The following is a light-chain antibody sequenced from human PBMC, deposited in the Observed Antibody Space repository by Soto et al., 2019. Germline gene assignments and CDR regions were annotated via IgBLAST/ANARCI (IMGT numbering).Light chain of an antibody. V-gene: IGLV2-14*03. CDR1: SSDVGGYNY. CDR3: SSYTSNSARHVV. Sequence: QSALTQPASVSGSPGQSITISCTGTSSDVGGYNYVSWYQQHPGKAPKLMIYEVSNRPSGVSNRFSGSKSGNTASLIISGLRAEDEADYYCSSYTSNSARHVVVGGGTKLTVL. J-gene: IGLJ2*01. CDR2: EVS.